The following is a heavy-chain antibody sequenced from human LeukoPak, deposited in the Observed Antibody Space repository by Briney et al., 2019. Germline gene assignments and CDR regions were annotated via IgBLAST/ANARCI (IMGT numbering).Heavy chain of an antibody. D-gene: IGHD6-19*01. V-gene: IGHV4-59*01. CDR3: ARTLAVAGTFGFDY. CDR2: IYYSGST. CDR1: GGSISSYY. Sequence: SETLSLTCSVSGGSISSYYWSWIRQPPGKGLEWIGYIYYSGSTNYNPSLKSRVTISVDTSKNQFSLKLSSVTAADTAVYYCARTLAVAGTFGFDYWGQGTLVTVSS. J-gene: IGHJ4*02.